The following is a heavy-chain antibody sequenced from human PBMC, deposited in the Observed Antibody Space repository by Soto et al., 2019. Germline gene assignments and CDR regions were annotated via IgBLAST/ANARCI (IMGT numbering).Heavy chain of an antibody. J-gene: IGHJ4*02. V-gene: IGHV3-48*02. Sequence: EVQLVESGGGLVQPGGSLRLSCAASGFTFSSHSMNWVRQAPGKGLEWVSKISGSDSTIYYADSVKGRYTISRDNAKNSLYLQMNSLRDEDTAVYYCARGPGAVFDYWGQGTLVTVSS. CDR1: GFTFSSHS. CDR2: ISGSDSTI. CDR3: ARGPGAVFDY.